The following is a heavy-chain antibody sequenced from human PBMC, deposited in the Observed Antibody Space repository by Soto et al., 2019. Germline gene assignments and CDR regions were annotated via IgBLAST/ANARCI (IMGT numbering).Heavy chain of an antibody. Sequence: SVKLPCQPSGGPFSTYATSWVRHAPGAGHEWLGGIIPIFSTANSAQKLQGRATITPDDYTRTAYMELSRLRSADAAVYYCERARDDLDAFDIWGQGTMVTVS. D-gene: IGHD1-1*01. CDR3: ERARDDLDAFDI. J-gene: IGHJ3*02. CDR2: IIPIFSTA. V-gene: IGHV1-69*13. CDR1: GGPFSTYA.